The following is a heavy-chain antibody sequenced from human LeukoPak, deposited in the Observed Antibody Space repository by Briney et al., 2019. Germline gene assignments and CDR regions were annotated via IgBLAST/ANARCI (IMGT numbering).Heavy chain of an antibody. J-gene: IGHJ3*02. V-gene: IGHV1-8*03. Sequence: ASVKVSCKASGGTFSSYAINWVRQATGQGLEWMGWMNPNSGNTGYAQKFQGRVTITRNTSISTAYMELSSLRSEDTAVYYCARGRAEAFDIWGQGTMVTVSS. CDR2: MNPNSGNT. CDR3: ARGRAEAFDI. D-gene: IGHD1-14*01. CDR1: GGTFSSYA.